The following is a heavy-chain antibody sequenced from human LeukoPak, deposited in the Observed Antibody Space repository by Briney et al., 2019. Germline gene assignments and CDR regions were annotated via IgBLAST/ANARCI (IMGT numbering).Heavy chain of an antibody. CDR1: GGTFSSYA. J-gene: IGHJ5*02. V-gene: IGHV1-69*13. Sequence: SVKVSCKASGGTFSSYAISWVRQAPGQGLEWMGGIIPIFGTANYAQKFQGRVTITADESTSTAYMELSSLRSEDTAVYYCARMSGYCSGDSCYGNNWFDPWGQGTLVTVSS. CDR2: IIPIFGTA. CDR3: ARMSGYCSGDSCYGNNWFDP. D-gene: IGHD2-15*01.